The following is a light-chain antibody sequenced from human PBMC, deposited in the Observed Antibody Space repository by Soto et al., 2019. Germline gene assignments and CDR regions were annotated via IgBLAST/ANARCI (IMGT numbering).Light chain of an antibody. J-gene: IGKJ3*01. CDR3: QQRSNWPFT. CDR1: QSVNFY. Sequence: SVFTQSPGSLSLSPGERATLSCRASQSVNFYLAWYQQKPGQAPRLLISDASSRATDVPDRFSGSGSRTDFTLTITSLEPEDFAVYYCQQRSNWPFTFGPRTKVDIK. V-gene: IGKV3-11*01. CDR2: DAS.